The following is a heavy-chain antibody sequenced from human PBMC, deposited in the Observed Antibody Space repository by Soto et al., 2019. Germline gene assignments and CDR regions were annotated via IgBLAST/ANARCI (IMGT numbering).Heavy chain of an antibody. D-gene: IGHD3-9*01. J-gene: IGHJ4*02. Sequence: QVQLVESGGGVVQPGRSLRLSCAASGFTFSSYGMHWVRQAPGKGLEWVAVIWYDGSNKYYADSVKGRFTISRDNSKNTLYLQMNSLRAEDTAVYYCARERGLRYFDWLLYYFDYWGQGPWSPSPQ. V-gene: IGHV3-33*01. CDR3: ARERGLRYFDWLLYYFDY. CDR2: IWYDGSNK. CDR1: GFTFSSYG.